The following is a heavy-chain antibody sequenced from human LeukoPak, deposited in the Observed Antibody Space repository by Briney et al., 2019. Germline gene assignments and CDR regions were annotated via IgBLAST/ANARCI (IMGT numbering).Heavy chain of an antibody. CDR1: GGSISSYY. D-gene: IGHD5-24*01. Sequence: SETLSLTCTVSGGSISSYYWGWIRQPPGKGLEWIGSIYYSGSTYYNPSLKSRVTISVDTSKNQFSLKLSSVTAADTAVYYCARHTQVEMATSWGQGTLVTVSS. CDR2: IYYSGST. J-gene: IGHJ4*02. CDR3: ARHTQVEMATS. V-gene: IGHV4-39*01.